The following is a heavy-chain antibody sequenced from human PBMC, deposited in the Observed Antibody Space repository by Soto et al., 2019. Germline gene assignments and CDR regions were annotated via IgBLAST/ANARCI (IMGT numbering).Heavy chain of an antibody. CDR3: AKDIGEGVLTHAFDV. D-gene: IGHD3-10*01. Sequence: EVRLVESGGGLVQPGRSLRLSCAASGFTFDDYAMHWVRQAPGKGLEWVSGISGSSEAICYADSVRGRFTVSRDNAKNALFLLMNSLRAEYTAFYFSAKDIGEGVLTHAFDVWARGTVVTVSS. CDR1: GFTFDDYA. CDR2: ISGSSEAI. J-gene: IGHJ3*01. V-gene: IGHV3-9*01.